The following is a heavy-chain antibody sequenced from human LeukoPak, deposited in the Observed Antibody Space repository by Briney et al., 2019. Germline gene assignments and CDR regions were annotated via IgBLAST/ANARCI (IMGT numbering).Heavy chain of an antibody. J-gene: IGHJ6*03. Sequence: PSETLSLTCTVSGGSISSYYWSWLRQPPGKGLEGIGYIYYSGSTNYNPSLKSRVTISVDTSKNQFSLKLSSVTAADTAVYYCARAGCSGGSCYRGYYYYYMDVWGKGTTVTVSS. CDR3: ARAGCSGGSCYRGYYYYYMDV. CDR2: IYYSGST. V-gene: IGHV4-59*01. D-gene: IGHD2-15*01. CDR1: GGSISSYY.